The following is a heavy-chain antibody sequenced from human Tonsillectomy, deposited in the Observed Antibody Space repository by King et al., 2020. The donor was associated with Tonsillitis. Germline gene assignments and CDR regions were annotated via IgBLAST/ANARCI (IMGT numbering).Heavy chain of an antibody. V-gene: IGHV3-30*01. Sequence: VQLVESGGGVVQPGRSLRLSCAASGFTFSSFAMHWVRQAPGKGLEWVAVISYYGGNKYYADSVKGRFPISRDNSKNTLYLQMNSLRAEDTAVAYCARGDPYYDSCGDYSGESYWGAGTLCSASP. D-gene: IGHD3-22*01. J-gene: IGHJ4*02. CDR1: GFTFSSFA. CDR2: ISYYGGNK. CDR3: ARGDPYYDSCGDYSGESY.